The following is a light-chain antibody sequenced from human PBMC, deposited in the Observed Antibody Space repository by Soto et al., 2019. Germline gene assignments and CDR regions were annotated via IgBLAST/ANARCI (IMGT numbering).Light chain of an antibody. V-gene: IGKV3-20*01. J-gene: IGKJ2*01. CDR1: QSIISSY. Sequence: EVVLTQSPGTLSLSPGEGATLSCRASQSIISSYLAWYQHKPGQAPRLLIYGVSSRATGVPDRFSGSGSGTDFTLTISRLEPEDFAVYYCQQYGNSVPFTFGQGDKLEIK. CDR3: QQYGNSVPFT. CDR2: GVS.